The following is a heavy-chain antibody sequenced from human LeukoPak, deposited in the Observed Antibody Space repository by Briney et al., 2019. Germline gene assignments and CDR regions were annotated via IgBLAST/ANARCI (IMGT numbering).Heavy chain of an antibody. Sequence: ASVKVSCKASGYTFTGYYMHWVRQAPGQGLEWMGWINPNSGGTNYAQKFQGRVTMTRDTSISTAYMELSRLRSDDTAVYYCARTRYCSGGSCPRKDYWGQGTLVTVSS. V-gene: IGHV1-2*02. J-gene: IGHJ4*02. CDR2: INPNSGGT. CDR3: ARTRYCSGGSCPRKDY. CDR1: GYTFTGYY. D-gene: IGHD2-15*01.